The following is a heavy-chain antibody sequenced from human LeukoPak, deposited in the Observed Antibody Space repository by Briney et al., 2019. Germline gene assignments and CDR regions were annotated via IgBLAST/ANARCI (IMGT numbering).Heavy chain of an antibody. CDR3: ARGFYGSGSYSPPYYYMDV. CDR1: GGSISSYY. CDR2: IYYSEST. Sequence: PSETLSLTCTVSGGSISSYYWSWIRQSSGKGLEWIGYIYYSESTNYNPSLKSRVTISVDTAKNQFSLKLSSVTAADTAVYYCARGFYGSGSYSPPYYYMDVWGKGTTVTISS. V-gene: IGHV4-59*01. D-gene: IGHD3-10*01. J-gene: IGHJ6*03.